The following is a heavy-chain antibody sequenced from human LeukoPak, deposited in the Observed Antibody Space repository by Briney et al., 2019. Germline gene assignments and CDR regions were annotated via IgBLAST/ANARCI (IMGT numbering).Heavy chain of an antibody. D-gene: IGHD1-26*01. J-gene: IGHJ4*02. CDR1: GFTVSNSY. V-gene: IGHV3-53*01. CDR2: IFSTGST. CDR3: ATTGGYSHRRFDH. Sequence: GGSLRLSCAASGFTVSNSYMTWIRQAPGKGLEWVSIIFSTGSTFNTDSVKGRFAISRDNSKNTLYHQMYSLRAEDTATYYCATTGGYSHRRFDHWGRGTLVTVSS.